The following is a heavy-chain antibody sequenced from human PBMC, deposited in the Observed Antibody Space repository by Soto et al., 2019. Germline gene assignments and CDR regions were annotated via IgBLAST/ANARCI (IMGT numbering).Heavy chain of an antibody. D-gene: IGHD1-26*01. CDR2: ISGSGFKK. V-gene: IGHV3-23*01. Sequence: PGGSLRLSCAVSGFSVSNTYMSWVRQAPGKGLEWISSISGSGFKKYYADSVKGRFTISRDNSKSTVYLELNNLSAEDTAVYHCAKNQGVELVPLATVDWFDPWGQGSVVTVSS. J-gene: IGHJ5*02. CDR3: AKNQGVELVPLATVDWFDP. CDR1: GFSVSNTY.